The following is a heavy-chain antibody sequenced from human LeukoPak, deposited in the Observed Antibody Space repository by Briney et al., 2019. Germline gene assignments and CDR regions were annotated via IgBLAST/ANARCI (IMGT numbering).Heavy chain of an antibody. J-gene: IGHJ6*03. CDR1: GYTFTDYY. CDR3: ARDTSTRDIVYYYYYMDV. D-gene: IGHD3-16*02. CDR2: INPNSGET. Sequence: SVTVSCMASGYTFTDYYMHWVGQAPGQQLEWMGWINPNSGETSNLQQFQGRVTITRVTSITTPFMELRSLRSDDPGIYDCARDTSTRDIVYYYYYMDVWGKGTTITVSS. V-gene: IGHV1-2*02.